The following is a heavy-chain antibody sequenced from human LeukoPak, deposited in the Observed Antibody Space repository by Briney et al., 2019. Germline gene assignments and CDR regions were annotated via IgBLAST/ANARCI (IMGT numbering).Heavy chain of an antibody. CDR3: ARSLGDYDFVADLFDP. J-gene: IGHJ5*02. D-gene: IGHD5-12*01. CDR1: GYTFTSYG. V-gene: IGHV1-18*01. CDR2: ISAYNGNT. Sequence: ASVKVSCKASGYTFTSYGISWVRQAPGQGLEWMGWISAYNGNTNYAQKLQGRVTMTTDTPTSTAYMELRSLRSDDTAVYYCARSLGDYDFVADLFDPWGQGTLVTVSS.